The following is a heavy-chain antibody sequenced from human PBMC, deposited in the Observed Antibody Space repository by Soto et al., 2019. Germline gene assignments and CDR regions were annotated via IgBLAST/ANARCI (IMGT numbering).Heavy chain of an antibody. CDR3: ARIIPDPYSSGWYPCGY. V-gene: IGHV2-26*02. CDR1: GFSLSNARMG. CDR2: IFSNDEK. Sequence: QVTLKESGPVLVKPTETLTLTCTVSGFSLSNARMGVSWIRQPPGNALEWLAHIFSNDEKSYRTYLKSSLTSSKDTSKRQVVLTMTNIDPVDKATYYCARIIPDPYSSGWYPCGYWGQGTLVTVSS. D-gene: IGHD6-19*01. J-gene: IGHJ4*02.